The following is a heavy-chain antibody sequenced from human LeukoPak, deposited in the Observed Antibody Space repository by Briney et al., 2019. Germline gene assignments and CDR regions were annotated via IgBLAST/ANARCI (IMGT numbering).Heavy chain of an antibody. D-gene: IGHD3-16*01. CDR3: ARDESGGYFDY. Sequence: SETLSLTCTVSGGSISSYYWSWIRQPPGKGLEWIGYIYYSGSTNYNPSLKSRVTISVDMSKNQFSLKLSSVTAADTAVYYCARDESGGYFDYWGQGTLVTVSS. CDR2: IYYSGST. J-gene: IGHJ4*02. CDR1: GGSISSYY. V-gene: IGHV4-59*01.